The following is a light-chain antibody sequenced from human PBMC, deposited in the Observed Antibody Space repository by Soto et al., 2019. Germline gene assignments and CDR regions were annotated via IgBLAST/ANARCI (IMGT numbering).Light chain of an antibody. Sequence: QSALTQPASVSGSPGQSITISCSGTSSDVGAYNFVSWYQQHAGKAPQLIIYEVSNRPSGISNRFSGSKSDNTASLTISGLQVEDEADYFCCSYAGSSTLVFGGGTKLTVL. CDR1: SSDVGAYNF. CDR3: CSYAGSSTLV. J-gene: IGLJ2*01. CDR2: EVS. V-gene: IGLV2-23*02.